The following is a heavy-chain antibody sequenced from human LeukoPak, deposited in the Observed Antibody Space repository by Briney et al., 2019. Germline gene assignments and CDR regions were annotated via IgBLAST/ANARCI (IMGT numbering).Heavy chain of an antibody. CDR3: ARRSPAYCGGDCHLDY. CDR1: GYTFTSYY. D-gene: IGHD2-21*02. V-gene: IGHV1-46*01. Sequence: ASVKVSCKASGYTFTSYYLFWVQQAPGQGLEWMGIINPSGGSTSYAQKFQGRVTMTRDTSTSTVYMELSSLRSEDTAVYYCARRSPAYCGGDCHLDYWGQGTLVTVSS. CDR2: INPSGGST. J-gene: IGHJ4*02.